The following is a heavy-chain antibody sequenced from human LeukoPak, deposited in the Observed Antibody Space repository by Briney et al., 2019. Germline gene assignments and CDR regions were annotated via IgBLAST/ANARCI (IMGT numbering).Heavy chain of an antibody. Sequence: GGSLRLSCAASGFTVSSNYMSWVRQAPGKGLEWVSVIYSGGSTYYADSVKGRFTISRDNSKKTLYLQMNSLRAEDTAVYYCARGGRARPMTTAYWGQGTLITVSS. J-gene: IGHJ4*02. CDR2: IYSGGST. CDR1: GFTVSSNY. V-gene: IGHV3-66*02. D-gene: IGHD4-17*01. CDR3: ARGGRARPMTTAY.